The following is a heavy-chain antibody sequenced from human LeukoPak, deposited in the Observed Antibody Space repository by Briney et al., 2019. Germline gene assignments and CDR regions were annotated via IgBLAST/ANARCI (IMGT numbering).Heavy chain of an antibody. D-gene: IGHD3-22*01. CDR2: TSGSGGST. CDR3: ARDPAAYDSGGYSDY. Sequence: PGGSLRLSCVDSGFSFSSYAMYWVRQAPGKGLEWVSGTSGSGGSTYYADSVKGRFTISRDNSKNTLFLQMNSLRAEDTAVYYCARDPAAYDSGGYSDYWGQGTLVTVSS. CDR1: GFSFSSYA. J-gene: IGHJ4*02. V-gene: IGHV3-23*01.